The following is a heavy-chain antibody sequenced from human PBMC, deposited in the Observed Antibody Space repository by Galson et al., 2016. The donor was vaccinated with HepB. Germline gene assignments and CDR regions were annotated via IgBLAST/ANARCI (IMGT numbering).Heavy chain of an antibody. CDR1: GYTFTGYY. J-gene: IGHJ4*02. CDR3: ARDHPLTDLDY. D-gene: IGHD3/OR15-3a*01. CDR2: LNPNSGVT. V-gene: IGHV1-2*06. Sequence: SVKVSCKASGYTFTGYYMHWVRQAPGQGLEWMGRLNPNSGVTNYAQKFQGRVTMTRDTSITTAYMELSRLRSDDTAVYYCARDHPLTDLDYGGQGTLVTVAA.